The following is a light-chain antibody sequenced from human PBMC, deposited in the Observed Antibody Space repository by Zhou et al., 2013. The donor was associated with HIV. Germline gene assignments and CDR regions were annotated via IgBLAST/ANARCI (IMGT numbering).Light chain of an antibody. Sequence: QSALTQPPSASGSPGQSVTISCTGTSSDVGGYHYVSWYQQHPGKAPKLMIYEVSKRPSGVPDRFSGSKSGNTASLTVSGLQAEDEADYYCSSYAGSNNPYVFGTGTKV. CDR2: EVS. CDR1: SSDVGGYHY. V-gene: IGLV2-8*01. CDR3: SSYAGSNNPYV. J-gene: IGLJ1*01.